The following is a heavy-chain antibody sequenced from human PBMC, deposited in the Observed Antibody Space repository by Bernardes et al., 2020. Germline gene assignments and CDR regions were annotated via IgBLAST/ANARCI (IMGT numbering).Heavy chain of an antibody. J-gene: IGHJ6*02. CDR2: IYYSGST. D-gene: IGHD3-22*01. V-gene: IGHV4-59*08. Sequence: SETLSLTCTVSGGSISSYYWSWIRQPPGKGLEWIGYIYYSGSTNYNPSLKSRVTISVDTSKNQFSLKLSSVTAADTAVYYCARHTLDYYERAAYYYGMDVWGQGTTVTVSS. CDR1: GGSISSYY. CDR3: ARHTLDYYERAAYYYGMDV.